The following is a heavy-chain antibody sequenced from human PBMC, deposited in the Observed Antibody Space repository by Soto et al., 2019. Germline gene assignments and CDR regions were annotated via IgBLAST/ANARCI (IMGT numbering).Heavy chain of an antibody. Sequence: QVQLVESGGGVVQPGRSLRLSCAASGFTFSSYGMHWVRQAPGKGLEWVAVIWYDGSNKYYADSVKGRFTISRDNSKNPLYLQMNSLRAEDTAVYYCARGAAAGPYYFDYWGQGTLVTVSS. CDR3: ARGAAAGPYYFDY. V-gene: IGHV3-33*01. CDR2: IWYDGSNK. CDR1: GFTFSSYG. D-gene: IGHD6-13*01. J-gene: IGHJ4*02.